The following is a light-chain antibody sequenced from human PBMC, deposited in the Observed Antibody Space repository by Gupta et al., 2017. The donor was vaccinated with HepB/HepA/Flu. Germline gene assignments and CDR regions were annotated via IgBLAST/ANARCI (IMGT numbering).Light chain of an antibody. CDR1: WSNIGDNT. CDR3: EAWDDRLNGLV. Sequence: QSVVTQPPSVSEAPRQRVTISCSGSWSNIGDNTVNWYQQLPGKAPKLLIYYDDLLPSGVSDRFSGSKSGNSASLTISGLQSEDEADYYCEAWDDRLNGLVFGGGTKLTVL. J-gene: IGLJ3*02. V-gene: IGLV1-36*01. CDR2: YDD.